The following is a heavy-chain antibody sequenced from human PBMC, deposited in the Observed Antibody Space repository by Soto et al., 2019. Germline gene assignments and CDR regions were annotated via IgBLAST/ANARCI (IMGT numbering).Heavy chain of an antibody. D-gene: IGHD6-13*01. CDR3: ARDGVREGTAGSFFDF. V-gene: IGHV1-2*04. CDR1: AYTFTGYY. Sequence: ASVKVSCKASAYTFTGYYIHWVRQAPGQGLEWMGRISFNSGDTKYAEKFQGWVTMTRDTSISTAYMELNRLTSDDTAVYYCARDGVREGTAGSFFDFWGQGTLVTVSS. CDR2: ISFNSGDT. J-gene: IGHJ4*02.